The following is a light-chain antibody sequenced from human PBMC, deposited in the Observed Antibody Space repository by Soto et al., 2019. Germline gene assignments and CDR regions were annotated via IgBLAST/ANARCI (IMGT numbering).Light chain of an antibody. J-gene: IGLJ2*01. CDR3: CSYAGSYTLV. V-gene: IGLV2-11*01. Sequence: QSALTQPRSVSGSPGQSVTISCTGTSSDVGGYNYVSWYQQQPGKAPKLMIYDVSKRPSGVPDRFSGSKSGNTASLTISGLQADHEADYYCCSYAGSYTLVFGGGTKVTVL. CDR1: SSDVGGYNY. CDR2: DVS.